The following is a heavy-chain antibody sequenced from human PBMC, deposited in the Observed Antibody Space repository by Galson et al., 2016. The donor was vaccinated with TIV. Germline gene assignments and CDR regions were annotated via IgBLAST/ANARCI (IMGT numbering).Heavy chain of an antibody. D-gene: IGHD2-21*01. V-gene: IGHV1-3*01. J-gene: IGHJ4*02. CDR3: ARPPYCGGDCYKYDF. CDR1: GYTFNIYA. CDR2: INAGNGDR. Sequence: SVKVSCKASGYTFNIYAMHWVRQAPGQRLEWMGWINAGNGDRKYSQKFQGRVTITRDTSASTAYMELSSLRSEDTAVYYCARPPYCGGDCYKYDFWGQGTLVTVPS.